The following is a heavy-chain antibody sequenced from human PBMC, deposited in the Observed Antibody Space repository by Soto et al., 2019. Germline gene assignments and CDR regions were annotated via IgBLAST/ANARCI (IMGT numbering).Heavy chain of an antibody. CDR2: INSNGGST. Sequence: PGGSLRLSCAASGFTFSTYAMAWVRQAPGKGLEYVSVINSNGGSTDYANSVKGRFTISRDNSKNTLYLQMGSLRAEDMAVYYCARTSGYAFDYWGRGTLVTVSS. CDR1: GFTFSTYA. CDR3: ARTSGYAFDY. V-gene: IGHV3-64*01. D-gene: IGHD5-12*01. J-gene: IGHJ4*02.